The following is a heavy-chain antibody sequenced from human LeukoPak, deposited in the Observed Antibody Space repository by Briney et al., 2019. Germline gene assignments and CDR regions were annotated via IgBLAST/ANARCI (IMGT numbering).Heavy chain of an antibody. J-gene: IGHJ6*02. Sequence: ASVKVSCKASGYTFTSYGISWVRQAPGQGLEWMGWISAYNGNTNYAQKLQGRVTITTDTYTSTAYMELRSLRSDDTAVYYCARVGYCTNSVCYTNYYYYGMDVWGQGTTVTVAS. CDR1: GYTFTSYG. D-gene: IGHD2-8*01. CDR2: ISAYNGNT. CDR3: ARVGYCTNSVCYTNYYYYGMDV. V-gene: IGHV1-18*01.